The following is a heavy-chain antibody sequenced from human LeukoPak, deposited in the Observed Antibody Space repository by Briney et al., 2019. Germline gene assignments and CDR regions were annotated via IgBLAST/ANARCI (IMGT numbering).Heavy chain of an antibody. D-gene: IGHD2-8*01. CDR1: GGSITGSY. J-gene: IGHJ4*02. V-gene: IGHV4-59*01. CDR2: IYYSGST. CDR3: ARLRRDCTSGACYFDY. Sequence: PSETLSLTCTVSGGSITGSYWSWIRQPPGKGLEWIGYIYYSGSTNYNPSLKSRVTISVDTSKNQFSLKLSSVTAADTAVYYCARLRRDCTSGACYFDYWGQGTLVTVSS.